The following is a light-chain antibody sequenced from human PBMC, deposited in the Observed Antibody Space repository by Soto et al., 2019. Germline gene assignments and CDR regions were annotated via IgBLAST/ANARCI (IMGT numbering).Light chain of an antibody. CDR3: MLYMGSGTHYV. V-gene: IGLV8-61*01. Sequence: QTVVTQEPSFSVSPGGTVTLTCGLSSGSVSTSYYPSWYQQTPGQAPRTLIYSTNTRSSGVPDRFSGSILGNKAALTITGAQAEDESDYYCMLYMGSGTHYVFRTGTKLTVL. J-gene: IGLJ1*01. CDR1: SGSVSTSYY. CDR2: STN.